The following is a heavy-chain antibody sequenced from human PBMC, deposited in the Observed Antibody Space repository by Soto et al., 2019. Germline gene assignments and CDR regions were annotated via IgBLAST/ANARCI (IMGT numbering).Heavy chain of an antibody. J-gene: IGHJ4*02. D-gene: IGHD3-22*01. V-gene: IGHV1-69*13. CDR1: GGTFSSYA. CDR2: IIPIFGTA. Sequence: ASVKVSCKASGGTFSSYAISWVRQAPGQGLEWMGGIIPIFGTANYAQKFQGRVTITADESTSTAYMELSSLRSEDTAVYYCARDRGAYYYDSSGYYPRVLDYWGQGTLVTVPS. CDR3: ARDRGAYYYDSSGYYPRVLDY.